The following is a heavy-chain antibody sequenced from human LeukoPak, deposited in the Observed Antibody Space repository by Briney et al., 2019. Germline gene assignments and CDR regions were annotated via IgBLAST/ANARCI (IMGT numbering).Heavy chain of an antibody. V-gene: IGHV3-23*01. J-gene: IGHJ4*02. CDR1: GFAFSSLG. Sequence: GGSLRLSCAASGFAFSSLGMGWVRQAPRKGLEWVSAISAGGDRTYYADSVRGRFTLSRDKSKNTLYLQMNSLRAEDTAVYYCAKDARRSSGWWFFDHWGQGTLVTISS. CDR2: ISAGGDRT. CDR3: AKDARRSSGWWFFDH. D-gene: IGHD6-19*01.